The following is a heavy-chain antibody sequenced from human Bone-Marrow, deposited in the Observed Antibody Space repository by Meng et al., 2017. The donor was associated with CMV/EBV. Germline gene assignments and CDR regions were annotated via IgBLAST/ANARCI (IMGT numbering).Heavy chain of an antibody. CDR2: IYYSGNT. D-gene: IGHD3-3*01. J-gene: IGHJ4*02. CDR3: ARDPWGYGVAY. Sequence: FTVSGGSIRRGDYYWRWLRQPPGKGLEWIGYIYYSGNTYYNPSLKSRITISVDTSKNQFSLTLSSVTAADTAVYYCARDPWGYGVAYWGQGTLVTVSS. CDR1: GGSIRRGDYY. V-gene: IGHV4-30-4*08.